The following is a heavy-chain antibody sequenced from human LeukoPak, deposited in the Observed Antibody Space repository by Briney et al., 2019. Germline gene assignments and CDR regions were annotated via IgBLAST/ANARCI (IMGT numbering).Heavy chain of an antibody. D-gene: IGHD1-14*01. J-gene: IGHJ6*03. CDR3: ATNQNYYYYYYMDV. V-gene: IGHV1-18*01. CDR2: ITANNGNT. CDR1: GYIFINYG. Sequence: GASVKVSCKVSGYIFINYGISWVRQAPGQGLEWMGWITANNGNTNYAQKLQGRVTMTTDTSTSTAYMELRSLRSDDTAVYYCATNQNYYYYYYMDVWGKGTTVTVSS.